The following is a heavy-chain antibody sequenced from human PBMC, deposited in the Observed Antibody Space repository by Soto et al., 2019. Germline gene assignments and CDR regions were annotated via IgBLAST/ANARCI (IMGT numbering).Heavy chain of an antibody. V-gene: IGHV4-34*01. J-gene: IGHJ4*02. CDR3: GPRGAVADPRGY. Sequence: QVQLQQWGAGLLKPSETLSLTCAVYGGSLSDFYWTWIRQLPGKGLEWIGEINHSGSTNYNPSLKSRFAISVDTSKNQFSLNLRSVTAADTAVYYCGPRGAVADPRGYWGQGTLVTVSS. CDR1: GGSLSDFY. CDR2: INHSGST. D-gene: IGHD6-19*01.